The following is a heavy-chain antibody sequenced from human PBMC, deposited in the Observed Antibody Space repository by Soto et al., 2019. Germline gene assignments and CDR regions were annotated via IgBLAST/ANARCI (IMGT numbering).Heavy chain of an antibody. Sequence: QVQLQQWGAGPLRPLETLSLTCGVSGGSFSCYYWAWIRQSTGKGLVWIGEINDRGSINYNPFLKIRVMISVDTSKNHYYLNLRSVTAADTAVYYFARESNDILTGPPWVWYFDLWGRGTLVTVSS. V-gene: IGHV4-34*01. J-gene: IGHJ2*01. D-gene: IGHD3-9*01. CDR1: GGSFSCYY. CDR2: INDRGSI. CDR3: ARESNDILTGPPWVWYFDL.